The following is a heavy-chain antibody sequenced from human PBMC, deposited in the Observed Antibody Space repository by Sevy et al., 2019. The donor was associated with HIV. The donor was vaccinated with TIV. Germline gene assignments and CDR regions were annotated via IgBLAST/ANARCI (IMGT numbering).Heavy chain of an antibody. V-gene: IGHV1-46*01. CDR2: INPSGGST. CDR1: GYTFTNYY. Sequence: ASVKVSCKASGYTFTNYYIHWVRQAPGEGLEWMGVINPSGGSTSNAQKFQGRVAMTRDTSTSTVYMELSSLRSEDTAVYYCARVYYYDYSGLGYWGQGTLVTVSS. J-gene: IGHJ4*02. CDR3: ARVYYYDYSGLGY. D-gene: IGHD3-22*01.